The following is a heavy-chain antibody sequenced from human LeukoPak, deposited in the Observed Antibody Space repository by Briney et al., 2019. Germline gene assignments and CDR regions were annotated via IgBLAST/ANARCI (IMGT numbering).Heavy chain of an antibody. V-gene: IGHV3-23*01. CDR3: AKGINSRYWDS. J-gene: IGHJ4*02. D-gene: IGHD6-13*01. Sequence: GGSLRLSCAASGFTFTSYAMSWVRQAPGKGLGWVSAISSSGGSTYYADSVKGRFTISRDNSKNTLYLQMNSLRAEDTAVYYCAKGINSRYWDSWGQGTLVTVSS. CDR2: ISSSGGST. CDR1: GFTFTSYA.